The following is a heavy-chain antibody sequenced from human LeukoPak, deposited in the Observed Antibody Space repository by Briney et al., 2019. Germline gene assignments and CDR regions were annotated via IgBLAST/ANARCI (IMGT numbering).Heavy chain of an antibody. CDR1: GYTFTSYD. V-gene: IGHV1-8*01. Sequence: ASVKVSCMASGYTFTSYDINWVRQATGQGLEWMGWMNPNSGNTGYAQKFQGRVTMTRNTSISTAYMELSSLRSEDTAVYYCARGVVSSSWYPHADYWGQGTLVTVSS. CDR2: MNPNSGNT. J-gene: IGHJ4*02. CDR3: ARGVVSSSWYPHADY. D-gene: IGHD6-13*01.